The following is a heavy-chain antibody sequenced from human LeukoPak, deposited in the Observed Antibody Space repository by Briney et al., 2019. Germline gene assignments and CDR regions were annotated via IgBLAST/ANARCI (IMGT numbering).Heavy chain of an antibody. V-gene: IGHV2-70*11. CDR2: IDWDDDK. CDR1: GFSLSTSGMC. Sequence: RMSGPALVKPTQTLTLTCTFSGFSLSTSGMCVSWIRQPPGKALEWLARIDWDDDKYYSTSLKTRLTISKDTSKNQVVLTMTNMDPVDTATYYCARMGFGGDYFDYWGQGTLVTVSS. J-gene: IGHJ4*02. D-gene: IGHD3-3*01. CDR3: ARMGFGGDYFDY.